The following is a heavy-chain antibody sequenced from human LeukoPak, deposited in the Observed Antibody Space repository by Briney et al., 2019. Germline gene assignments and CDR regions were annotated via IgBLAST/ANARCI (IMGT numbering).Heavy chain of an antibody. CDR3: ARAAKVVTTFRYYYYGMDV. CDR1: GGTFSSYA. V-gene: IGHV1-69*01. Sequence: GASVKVSCKASGGTFSSYAISWVRQAPGQGLEWMGGIIPIFGTASYAQKFQGRVTITADESTSTAYMELSGLRSEDTAVYYCARAAKVVTTFRYYYYGMDVWGQGTTVTVSS. CDR2: IIPIFGTA. D-gene: IGHD4-23*01. J-gene: IGHJ6*02.